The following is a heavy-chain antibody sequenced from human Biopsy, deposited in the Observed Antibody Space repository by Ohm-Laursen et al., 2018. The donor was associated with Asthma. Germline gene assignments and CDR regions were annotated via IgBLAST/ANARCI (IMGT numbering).Heavy chain of an antibody. Sequence: SLRLSCAASGFAVSRYHMFRVRQAPGKGLERVSVIYSGGTSHTADSVRGRFTISRDYSKNMLYLQMHSLRVEETAVYYFARGDSSNWSHYYFDYWGQGTLVNVSS. CDR3: ARGDSSNWSHYYFDY. J-gene: IGHJ4*02. CDR2: IYSGGTS. V-gene: IGHV3-53*01. D-gene: IGHD3-22*01. CDR1: GFAVSRYH.